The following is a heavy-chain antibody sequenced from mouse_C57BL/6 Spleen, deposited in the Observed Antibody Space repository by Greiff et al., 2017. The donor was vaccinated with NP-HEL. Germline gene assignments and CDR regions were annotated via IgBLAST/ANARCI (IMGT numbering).Heavy chain of an antibody. J-gene: IGHJ4*01. D-gene: IGHD2-4*01. CDR2: INPSNGGT. V-gene: IGHV1-53*01. CDR1: GYTFTSYW. CDR3: ARHYDYDEGYYYAMDY. Sequence: QVQLQQPGTELVKPGASVKLSCKASGYTFTSYWMHWVKQRPRQGLEWIGNINPSNGGTNYNEKFKSKATLTVDKSSSTAYMQLSSLTSEDSAVYYCARHYDYDEGYYYAMDYWGQGTSVTVSS.